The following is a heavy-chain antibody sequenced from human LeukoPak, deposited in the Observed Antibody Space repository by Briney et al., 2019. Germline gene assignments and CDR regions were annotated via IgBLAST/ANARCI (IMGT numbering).Heavy chain of an antibody. V-gene: IGHV1-46*01. CDR1: GYTFTSYY. J-gene: IGHJ3*02. Sequence: GASVKVSCKASGYTFTSYYMHWVRQAPGQGLEWMGIINPSGGSTSYAQKFQGRVTMTRDTSTSTVCMDLSSLRSADTAVYYCARGDTTQGGNYDGSGYPWTFDIWGQGTMVTVSS. CDR3: ARGDTTQGGNYDGSGYPWTFDI. D-gene: IGHD3-22*01. CDR2: INPSGGST.